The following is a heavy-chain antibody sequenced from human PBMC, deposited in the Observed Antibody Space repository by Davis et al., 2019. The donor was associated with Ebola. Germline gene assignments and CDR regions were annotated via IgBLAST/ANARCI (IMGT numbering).Heavy chain of an antibody. J-gene: IGHJ5*02. D-gene: IGHD4-17*01. CDR1: GYTFTGYY. CDR2: INPNSGGT. CDR3: AREQTTVTTGWFDP. Sequence: AASVKVSCKASGYTFTGYYMHWVRQAPGQGLEWMGWINPNSGGTNYAQKLQGRVTMTTDTSTSTAYMELRSLRSDDTAVYYCAREQTTVTTGWFDPWGQGTLVTVSS. V-gene: IGHV1-2*02.